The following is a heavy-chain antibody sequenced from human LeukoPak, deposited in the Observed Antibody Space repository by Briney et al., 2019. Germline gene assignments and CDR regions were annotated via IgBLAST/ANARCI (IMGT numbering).Heavy chain of an antibody. D-gene: IGHD3-22*01. CDR1: GFTFGDYA. Sequence: GGYLRLSCTASGFTFGDYAMSWVRQAPGKGLEWVGFIRSKAYGGTTEYAASVKGRFTISRDDSKSIAYLQMNSLKTEDTAVYYCTRDDQYYYDSSGRTYYDYWGQGTLVTVSS. CDR3: TRDDQYYYDSSGRTYYDY. V-gene: IGHV3-49*04. J-gene: IGHJ4*02. CDR2: IRSKAYGGTT.